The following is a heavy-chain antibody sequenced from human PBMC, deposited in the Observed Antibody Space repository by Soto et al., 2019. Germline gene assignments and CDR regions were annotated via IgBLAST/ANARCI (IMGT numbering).Heavy chain of an antibody. Sequence: ASVKVSCKASGGTFSSYAISWVRQAPGQGLEWMGGIIPIFGTANYAQKFQGRVTITADESTSTAYMELSSLRSEDTAVYYCARVGSAMASGSFFGDYWGQGTLVTVSS. V-gene: IGHV1-69*13. J-gene: IGHJ4*02. CDR1: GGTFSSYA. CDR3: ARVGSAMASGSFFGDY. CDR2: IIPIFGTA. D-gene: IGHD5-18*01.